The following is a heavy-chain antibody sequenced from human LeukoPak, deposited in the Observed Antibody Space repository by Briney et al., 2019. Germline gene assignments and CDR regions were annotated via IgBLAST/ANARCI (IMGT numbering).Heavy chain of an antibody. CDR1: GGSLGGYY. Sequence: SETLSLTCGVDGGSLGGYYWSWIRQPPGKGLEWIGEINHSGSTNYNPSLKSRVTISVDTSKNQFSLKLSSVTAADTAVYHCARYENDVHDFDIWGQGTMVTVSS. V-gene: IGHV4-34*01. J-gene: IGHJ3*02. CDR2: INHSGST. CDR3: ARYENDVHDFDI. D-gene: IGHD1-1*01.